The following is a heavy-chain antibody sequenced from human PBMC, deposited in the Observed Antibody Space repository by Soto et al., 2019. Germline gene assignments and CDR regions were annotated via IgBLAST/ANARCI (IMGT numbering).Heavy chain of an antibody. CDR2: IKTDGSEK. J-gene: IGHJ4*02. Sequence: PGGSLRLSCAASGFIFSNYWMSWVRQAPGKGLEWVANIKTDGSEKYYVDSVKGRFTISRDNAKKSLYLQMNSLRAEDTGIYYCATTARLLSYWGQGALVTVSS. CDR3: ATTARLLSY. V-gene: IGHV3-7*01. D-gene: IGHD5-18*01. CDR1: GFIFSNYW.